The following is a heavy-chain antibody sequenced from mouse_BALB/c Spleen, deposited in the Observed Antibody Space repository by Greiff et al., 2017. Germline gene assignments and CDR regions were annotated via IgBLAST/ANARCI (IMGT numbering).Heavy chain of an antibody. J-gene: IGHJ4*01. V-gene: IGHV5-17*02. CDR3: ARGETARALYYAMDY. CDR2: ISSGSSTI. D-gene: IGHD3-2*01. CDR1: GFTFSSFG. Sequence: VQLKESGGGLVQPGGSRKLSCAASGFTFSSFGMHWVRQAPEKGLEWVAYISSGSSTIYYADTVKGRFTISRDNPKNTLFLQMTSLRSEDTAMYYCARGETARALYYAMDYWGQGTSVTVSS.